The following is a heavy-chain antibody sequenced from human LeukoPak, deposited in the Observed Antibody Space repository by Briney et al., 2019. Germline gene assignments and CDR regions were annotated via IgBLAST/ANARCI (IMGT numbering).Heavy chain of an antibody. D-gene: IGHD3-22*01. V-gene: IGHV3-9*03. CDR2: ISWNSGSI. J-gene: IGHJ4*02. CDR3: AKDYSSSGYYYGYFDY. Sequence: GRSLRLSCAASGFTFDDYAMHWVRQAPGKGLEWVSGISWNSGSIGYADSVKGRFTISKDNAKNSLYLQMNSLIAEDMALYYCAKDYSSSGYYYGYFDYWGQGTLVTVSS. CDR1: GFTFDDYA.